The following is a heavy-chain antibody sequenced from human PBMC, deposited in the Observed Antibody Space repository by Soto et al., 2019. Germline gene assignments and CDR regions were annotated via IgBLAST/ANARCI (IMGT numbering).Heavy chain of an antibody. Sequence: GGSLRLSCAASGITFRTYGMHWVRQALGKGLEWVSRINGDGSTTNYADSVKGRFASSRDNAKSTLYLQMNSLGAEDTAVYYCARGASGAFYLDSWGQGTLVTVSS. D-gene: IGHD3-10*01. J-gene: IGHJ4*02. V-gene: IGHV3-74*01. CDR3: ARGASGAFYLDS. CDR2: INGDGSTT. CDR1: GITFRTYG.